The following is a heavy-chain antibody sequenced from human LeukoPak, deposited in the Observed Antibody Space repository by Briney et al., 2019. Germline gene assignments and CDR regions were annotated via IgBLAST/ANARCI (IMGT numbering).Heavy chain of an antibody. CDR1: GGTFSSYA. CDR3: ARSRAVAGTAAAFDI. V-gene: IGHV1-69*04. J-gene: IGHJ3*02. D-gene: IGHD6-19*01. CDR2: IIPILGIA. Sequence: SVKVSCKASGGTFSSYAISWVRQAPGQGLEWMGRIIPILGIANYAQKFQGRVTITADKSTSTAYMELSSLRSEDTAVYYCARSRAVAGTAAAFDIWGQGTMVTVSS.